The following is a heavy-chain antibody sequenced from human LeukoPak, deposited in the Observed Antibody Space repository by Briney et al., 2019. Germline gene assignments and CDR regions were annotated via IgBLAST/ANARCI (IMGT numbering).Heavy chain of an antibody. J-gene: IGHJ4*02. CDR2: ITNSSSTI. Sequence: GGSLRLSCAASGFTFSRYSMNWVRQAPGKGLEWVSYITNSSSTIFYADSVKGRFTISRDNSKNTLYLQMNSLRAEDTAVYYCARGLPLLDYWGQGTLVTVSS. V-gene: IGHV3-48*01. D-gene: IGHD4-11*01. CDR1: GFTFSRYS. CDR3: ARGLPLLDY.